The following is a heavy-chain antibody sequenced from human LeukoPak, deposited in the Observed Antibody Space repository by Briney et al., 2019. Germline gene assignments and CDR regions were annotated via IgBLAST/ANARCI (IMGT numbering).Heavy chain of an antibody. D-gene: IGHD1-26*01. J-gene: IGHJ6*02. Sequence: ASVKVSCKASGYTFTCYGISWVRQAPGQGLEWMGWISAYNGNTNYAQKLQGRVTMTTDTSTSTAYMELRSLRSDDTAVYYCASTYSGSYYGFNYYYYGMDVWGQGTTVTVSS. V-gene: IGHV1-18*01. CDR1: GYTFTCYG. CDR2: ISAYNGNT. CDR3: ASTYSGSYYGFNYYYYGMDV.